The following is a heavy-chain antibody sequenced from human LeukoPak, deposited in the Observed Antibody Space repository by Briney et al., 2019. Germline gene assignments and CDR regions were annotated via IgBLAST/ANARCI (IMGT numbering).Heavy chain of an antibody. Sequence: SETLSLTCAVYGGSFSGYYWSWIRQPPGKGLEWIGEINHSGSTNYNPSLKSRVTISVDTSKNQFSLKLSSVTAADTAVYYCARAEGTPYYYYYMDVWGKGTTVTVSS. CDR1: GGSFSGYY. D-gene: IGHD1-7*01. CDR3: ARAEGTPYYYYYMDV. V-gene: IGHV4-34*01. CDR2: INHSGST. J-gene: IGHJ6*03.